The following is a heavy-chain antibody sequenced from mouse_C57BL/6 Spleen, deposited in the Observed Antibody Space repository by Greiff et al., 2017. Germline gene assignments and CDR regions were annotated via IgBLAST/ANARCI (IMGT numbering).Heavy chain of an antibody. D-gene: IGHD1-1*01. CDR3: ASYGSSQGYFDY. CDR1: GYTFTSYW. Sequence: QVQLQQSGAELVMPGASVKLSCKASGYTFTSYWMHWVKQRPGQGLEWIGEIDPSDSYTNYNQKFKGKSTLTVDKSSSTAYMQLSSLTSEDSAVYYCASYGSSQGYFDYWGQGTTLTVSS. V-gene: IGHV1-69*01. J-gene: IGHJ2*01. CDR2: IDPSDSYT.